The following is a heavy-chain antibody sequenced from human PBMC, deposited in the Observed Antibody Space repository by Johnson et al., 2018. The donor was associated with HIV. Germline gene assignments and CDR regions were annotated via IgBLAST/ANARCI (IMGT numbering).Heavy chain of an antibody. V-gene: IGHV3-66*01. CDR2: IYSGGST. CDR1: GFTFDDYG. J-gene: IGHJ3*02. Sequence: VQLVESGGGLVQPGGSLILSCAASGFTFDDYGMTWVRQPPGKGLEWVSVIYSGGSTYYADSVKGRFTISRDNSKNTLYLQMNSLRAEDTAVYYCARASDAFDIWGQGTMVTVSS. CDR3: ARASDAFDI.